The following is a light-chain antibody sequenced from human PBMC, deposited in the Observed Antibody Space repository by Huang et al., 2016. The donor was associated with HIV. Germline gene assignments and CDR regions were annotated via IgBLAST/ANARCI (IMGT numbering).Light chain of an antibody. CDR2: GVS. CDR1: QSIITY. V-gene: IGKV1-39*01. Sequence: DVQMTQSPSSLSASVGDRITITCRASQSIITYLNWYQQHPGKAPKLLIYGVSSLLGGVPSRFSGSVSGTDFTLTISSLQPEDFATYYCQQSYTSPYTFGQGTKLEI. CDR3: QQSYTSPYT. J-gene: IGKJ2*01.